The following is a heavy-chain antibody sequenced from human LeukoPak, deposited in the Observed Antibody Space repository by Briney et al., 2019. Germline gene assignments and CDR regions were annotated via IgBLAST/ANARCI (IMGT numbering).Heavy chain of an antibody. J-gene: IGHJ3*02. CDR2: IYYSGST. Sequence: SETLSLTCTVSGGSISNSRYYWGWIRQPPGKGLEWIGSIYYSGSTYYNPSLKSRVTISVDASKNQFSLKLSSVTAADTAVYYCARRFYYDSSGYRDAFDIWGQGTMVTVSS. CDR3: ARRFYYDSSGYRDAFDI. D-gene: IGHD3-22*01. V-gene: IGHV4-39*01. CDR1: GGSISNSRYY.